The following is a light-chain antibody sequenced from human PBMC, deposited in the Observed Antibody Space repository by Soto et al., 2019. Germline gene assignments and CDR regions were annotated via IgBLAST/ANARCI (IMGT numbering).Light chain of an antibody. Sequence: DIDITQSPSTLSASVGDRVTITCRASQTIHRWLAWYQQRPGKAPKVLIYDASTLESGVPARFSGSGSETEFTLTISSLQPEDSATYYCQHYNSDPWTFGQGTKVDIK. J-gene: IGKJ1*01. CDR1: QTIHRW. V-gene: IGKV1-5*01. CDR2: DAS. CDR3: QHYNSDPWT.